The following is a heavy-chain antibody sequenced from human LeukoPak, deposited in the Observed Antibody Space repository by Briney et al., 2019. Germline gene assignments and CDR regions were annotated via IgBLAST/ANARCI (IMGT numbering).Heavy chain of an antibody. Sequence: GGSLRLSCAASGFTFDDYAMHWVRQAPGKGLEWVSGISWNSGRKGYADSVKGRFTISRDNAKNSLYLQMNSLRVEDTALYYCAKCLSTSCQGAFDYWGQGTLVTVSS. CDR3: AKCLSTSCQGAFDY. D-gene: IGHD2-2*01. CDR1: GFTFDDYA. V-gene: IGHV3-9*01. J-gene: IGHJ4*02. CDR2: ISWNSGRK.